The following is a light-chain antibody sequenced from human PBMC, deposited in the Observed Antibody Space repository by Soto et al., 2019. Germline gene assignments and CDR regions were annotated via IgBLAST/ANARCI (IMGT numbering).Light chain of an antibody. V-gene: IGLV2-14*01. CDR2: EVS. CDR3: SSYTTSSTVGV. J-gene: IGLJ2*01. Sequence: QSALTQPASVSGSPGQSITISCSGTSSDIGAYNYVSWYQQRPGKAPKLMIYEVSNRPSGVSNRFSGSKSGNTASLTISGLHADDEADYYCSSYTTSSTVGVFGGGTKLTVL. CDR1: SSDIGAYNY.